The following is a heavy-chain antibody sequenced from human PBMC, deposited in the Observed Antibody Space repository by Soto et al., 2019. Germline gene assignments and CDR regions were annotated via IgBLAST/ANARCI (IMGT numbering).Heavy chain of an antibody. CDR1: GFSFNSFN. J-gene: IGHJ4*02. V-gene: IGHV3-33*01. D-gene: IGHD3-16*01. CDR3: ARGPIWFGAVNY. CDR2: IWNDGSNQ. Sequence: QVQLVESGGGVVQPGRSLRLSCAASGFSFNSFNMHWVRQAPGKGLEWVAVIWNDGSNQYYADSVRGRFTISRDNSNNTLYLQMKSLGADDTAVYYCARGPIWFGAVNYWGQGTLVTVSS.